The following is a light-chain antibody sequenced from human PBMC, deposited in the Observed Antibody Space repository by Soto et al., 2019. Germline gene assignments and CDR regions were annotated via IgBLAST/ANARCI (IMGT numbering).Light chain of an antibody. Sequence: DIVMTQSPDSLAVSLGERATINCKSSQSVLSSSNNKNYLAWYQQTPGQPPKLLIYWASTRESGVPDRFGGSGSGTDFTLTISSLQAEDVAVYYGQQYYSPPVTFGGGTKVEIK. CDR3: QQYYSPPVT. J-gene: IGKJ4*01. CDR2: WAS. CDR1: QSVLSSSNNKNY. V-gene: IGKV4-1*01.